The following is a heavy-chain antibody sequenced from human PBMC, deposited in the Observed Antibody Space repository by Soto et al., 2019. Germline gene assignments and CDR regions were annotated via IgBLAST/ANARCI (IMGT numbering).Heavy chain of an antibody. Sequence: GGSLRLSCAASGFTFSSYAMSWVRQAPGKGLEWVSAISGSGGSTYYADSVKGRFTISRDNSKNTLYLQMNSLRAEDTAVYYCAKDSEHDYGDYERAVSWFDPWGQGTLVTVSS. J-gene: IGHJ5*02. CDR1: GFTFSSYA. CDR3: AKDSEHDYGDYERAVSWFDP. CDR2: ISGSGGST. D-gene: IGHD4-17*01. V-gene: IGHV3-23*01.